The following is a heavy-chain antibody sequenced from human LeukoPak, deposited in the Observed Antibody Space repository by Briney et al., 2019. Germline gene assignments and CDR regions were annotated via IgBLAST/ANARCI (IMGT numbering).Heavy chain of an antibody. CDR3: ARGGLLGFDP. J-gene: IGHJ5*02. CDR1: GFTLSSYW. V-gene: IGHV3-74*01. CDR2: INTNGSGT. Sequence: GGSLRLSCAASGFTLSSYWMHWVRQAPGKGLVWVSRINTNGSGTYNAASVTGRFTISRDNARNTLYLQMNSLRVDDTAVYYCARGGLLGFDPWGEGTLVTVSS.